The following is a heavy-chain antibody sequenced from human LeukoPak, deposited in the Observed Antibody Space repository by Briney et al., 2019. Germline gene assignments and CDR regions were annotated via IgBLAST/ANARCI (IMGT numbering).Heavy chain of an antibody. V-gene: IGHV4-34*01. Sequence: SETLSLTCAVYGGSFSGYYWNWIRQPPGKGLEWIGEINHSGSTNYNPSLKSRVTISVDTSKNQFSLKLSSVTAADTAVYYCARGGYCSSTSCYFPDYYYGMDVWGQGTTVTVSS. CDR3: ARGGYCSSTSCYFPDYYYGMDV. J-gene: IGHJ6*02. CDR2: INHSGST. CDR1: GGSFSGYY. D-gene: IGHD2-2*01.